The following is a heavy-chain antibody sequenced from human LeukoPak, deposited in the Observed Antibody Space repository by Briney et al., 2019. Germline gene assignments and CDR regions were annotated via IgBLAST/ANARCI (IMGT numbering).Heavy chain of an antibody. V-gene: IGHV1-69*06. J-gene: IGHJ5*02. Sequence: SVKVSCKASGDTFSSYAISWVRQAPGQGLEWMGGIIPIFGTANYAQKFQGRVTITADKSASTAYMELSSLRSEDTAVYYCAGDLGTVAAGSWWFDPWGQGTLVTVSS. CDR1: GDTFSSYA. D-gene: IGHD6-13*01. CDR3: AGDLGTVAAGSWWFDP. CDR2: IIPIFGTA.